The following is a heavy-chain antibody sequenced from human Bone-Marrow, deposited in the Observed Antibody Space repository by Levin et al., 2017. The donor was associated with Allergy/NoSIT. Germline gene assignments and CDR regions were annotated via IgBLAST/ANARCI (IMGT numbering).Heavy chain of an antibody. Sequence: GASVKVSCKASGYTFIAYYVHWVRQVPGQGLEWMGRISPNSGGTDYAQKFEGRVTMTSDRSITTVYMELSGLTSDDTAVYYCAKAFEPAPRTNHQSRMWFDPWGQGTLVTVSS. CDR1: GYTFIAYY. D-gene: IGHD1-14*01. J-gene: IGHJ5*02. CDR3: AKAFEPAPRTNHQSRMWFDP. V-gene: IGHV1-2*06. CDR2: ISPNSGGT.